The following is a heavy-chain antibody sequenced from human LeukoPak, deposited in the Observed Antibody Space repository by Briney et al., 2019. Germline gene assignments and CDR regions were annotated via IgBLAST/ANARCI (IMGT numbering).Heavy chain of an antibody. V-gene: IGHV3-23*01. Sequence: GGSLRLSCAASGFTFCTYAMNWVRQAPGKGLEWVSAISGSGGNYYADSVKGRFTISRDNSKNTLYLQMNSLRAEDTAVYYCAREPYYYGSGSTYYYYGMDVWGQGTTVTVSS. D-gene: IGHD3-10*01. CDR1: GFTFCTYA. CDR2: ISGSGGN. J-gene: IGHJ6*02. CDR3: AREPYYYGSGSTYYYYGMDV.